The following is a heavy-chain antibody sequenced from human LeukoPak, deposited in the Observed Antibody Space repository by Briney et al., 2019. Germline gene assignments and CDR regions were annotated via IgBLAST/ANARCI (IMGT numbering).Heavy chain of an antibody. Sequence: PGGSLRLSCAASGFTFSSYWISWVRQAPGKGLEWVANIKQDGSEKYYVDSVKGRFTISRDNAKNSLYLQMNSLRAEDTAVYYCARRYSGYASVYFDYWGQGTLVTVSS. V-gene: IGHV3-7*01. CDR2: IKQDGSEK. D-gene: IGHD5-12*01. CDR1: GFTFSSYW. J-gene: IGHJ4*02. CDR3: ARRYSGYASVYFDY.